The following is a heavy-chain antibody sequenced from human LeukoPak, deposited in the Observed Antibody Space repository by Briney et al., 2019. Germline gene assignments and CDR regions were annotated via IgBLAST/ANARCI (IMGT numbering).Heavy chain of an antibody. J-gene: IGHJ3*02. CDR2: IYGGPTA. V-gene: IGHV3-53*01. CDR1: GFTVSTVY. CDR3: AREIGQLGGAFDI. D-gene: IGHD7-27*01. Sequence: GGSLRLSCAASGFTVSTVYMTWVRQAPGKGLEWVSVIYGGPTAFYADSVKDRFTISRDNPKNTLNLQMNSLRAEDTAVYYCAREIGQLGGAFDIWSQGTMVTVSS.